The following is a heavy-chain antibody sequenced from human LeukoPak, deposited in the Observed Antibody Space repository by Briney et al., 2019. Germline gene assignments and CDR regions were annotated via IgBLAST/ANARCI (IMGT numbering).Heavy chain of an antibody. CDR1: GGSFSGYY. V-gene: IGHV4-34*01. CDR2: INHSGGT. D-gene: IGHD6-13*01. CDR3: ARGGGSSSWSFDH. J-gene: IGHJ4*02. Sequence: PSETLSLTCGVYGGSFSGYYWTWIRQPPGKGLEWIGEINHSGGTNYNPSLKSRVTISVDTSKNQFSLELSSVTAADTAVYYCARGGGSSSWSFDHWGRGTLVTVSS.